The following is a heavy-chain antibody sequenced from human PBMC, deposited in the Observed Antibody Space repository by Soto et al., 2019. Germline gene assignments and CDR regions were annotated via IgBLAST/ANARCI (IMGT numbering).Heavy chain of an antibody. CDR2: IYSGGST. V-gene: IGHV3-53*01. CDR1: GFTVSSNY. CDR3: ARVGYCSSTSCAALGYYGMDV. Sequence: PGGSLRLSCAASGFTVSSNYMSWVRQAPGKGLEWVSVIYSGGSTYYADSVKGRFTISRDNSKNTLYLQMNSLRAEDTAVYYCARVGYCSSTSCAALGYYGMDVWGQGTTV. J-gene: IGHJ6*02. D-gene: IGHD2-2*01.